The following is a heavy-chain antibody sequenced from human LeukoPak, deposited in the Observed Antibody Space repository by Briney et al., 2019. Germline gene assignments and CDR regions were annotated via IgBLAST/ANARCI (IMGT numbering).Heavy chain of an antibody. CDR3: ARDGTYYDFWSGYLTDYYYYYMDV. Sequence: GGSLRLSCAASGFTFSSYSMNWVRQAPGKGLEWVSSISSGSSYIYYADSVKGRFTISRDNAKNSLYLQMNSLRAEDTAVYYCARDGTYYDFWSGYLTDYYYYYMDVWGKGTTVTVSS. J-gene: IGHJ6*03. CDR2: ISSGSSYI. V-gene: IGHV3-21*01. D-gene: IGHD3-3*01. CDR1: GFTFSSYS.